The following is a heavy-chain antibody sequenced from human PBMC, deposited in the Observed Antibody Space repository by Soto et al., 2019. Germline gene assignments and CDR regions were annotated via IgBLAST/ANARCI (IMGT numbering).Heavy chain of an antibody. CDR2: IVAKVDRI. J-gene: IGHJ4*02. V-gene: IGHV3-23*01. D-gene: IGHD1-26*01. Sequence: EVQLLESGGGLVQPGGSLNLACAASGFTFNSYAMSWVRQAPGKGLEWVSHIVAKVDRIYYADSVKGRFTISRDNSKNTLYLPMTGLRADDAAVYYCTGGSNSVYWGQGTLVTVSS. CDR3: TGGSNSVY. CDR1: GFTFNSYA.